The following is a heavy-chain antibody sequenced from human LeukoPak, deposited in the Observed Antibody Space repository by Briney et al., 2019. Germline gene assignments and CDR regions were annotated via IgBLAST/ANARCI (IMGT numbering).Heavy chain of an antibody. CDR2: TFYKSMWYY. V-gene: IGHV6-1*01. D-gene: IGHD6-19*01. J-gene: IGHJ4*02. CDR1: GDSVSSNNVA. Sequence: SQTLSLTCAIPGDSVSSNNVAWNWIRQSPSRGLEWLGKTFYKSMWYYDYAVSVKIRIPLHPHTSNNEFPPEMNSVTPEDPSEYYWARISGWLSNWGQGILVSVSS. CDR3: ARISGWLSN.